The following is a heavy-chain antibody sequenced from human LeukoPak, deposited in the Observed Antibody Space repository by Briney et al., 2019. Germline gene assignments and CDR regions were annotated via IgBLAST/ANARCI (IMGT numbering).Heavy chain of an antibody. D-gene: IGHD2-21*01. Sequence: PGGSLRLSCVASGFTFTSYSIHWVRQPPGKGLEWLGVISHDDSNKYYADSVKGRFTISRDNAKDTVYLQMNGLGPEDTATYYCASLYIVVLSTSVWFDPWGQGTLVTVSS. CDR3: ASLYIVVLSTSVWFDP. J-gene: IGHJ5*02. V-gene: IGHV3-30-3*01. CDR1: GFTFTSYS. CDR2: ISHDDSNK.